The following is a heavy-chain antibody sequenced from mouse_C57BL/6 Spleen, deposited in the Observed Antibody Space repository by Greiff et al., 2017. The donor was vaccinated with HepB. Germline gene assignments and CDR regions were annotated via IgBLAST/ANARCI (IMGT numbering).Heavy chain of an antibody. J-gene: IGHJ2*01. CDR3: ARAMVRSLFDY. Sequence: VKLQQPGAELVKPGASVKLSCKASGYTFTSYWMQWVKQRPGQGLEWIGEIDPSDSYTNYNQKFKGKATLTVDTSSSTAYMQLSSLTSEDSAVYYCARAMVRSLFDYWGQGTTLTVSS. V-gene: IGHV1-50*01. CDR1: GYTFTSYW. D-gene: IGHD2-3*01. CDR2: IDPSDSYT.